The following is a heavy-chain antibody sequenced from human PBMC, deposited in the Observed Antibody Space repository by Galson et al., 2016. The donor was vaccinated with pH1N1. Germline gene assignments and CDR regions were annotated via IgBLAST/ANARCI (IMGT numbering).Heavy chain of an antibody. CDR3: THNNYGDYVNWFDP. Sequence: PALVKPTQTLTLTCTFSGFSLSTNGVGVGWIRQPPGKALEWLAVIYWNDDKRYSPSLNSRLTITKDTSKNQVVLTMTSMDPVDTATYYCTHNNYGDYVNWFDPWGQGTLVTVSS. CDR1: GFSLSTNGVG. V-gene: IGHV2-5*01. D-gene: IGHD4-17*01. CDR2: IYWNDDK. J-gene: IGHJ5*02.